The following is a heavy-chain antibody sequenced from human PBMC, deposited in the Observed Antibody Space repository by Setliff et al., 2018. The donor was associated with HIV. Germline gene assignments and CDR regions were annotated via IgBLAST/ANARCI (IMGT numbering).Heavy chain of an antibody. Sequence: ASVKVSCKISGYTLTEVSMHWVRQAPGKGLEWMGYFDPQDGKTIYAQKFQGRVTMTRDTSISTAYMELSRLRSDDTAVFYCALSSLAAAGGSFDHWGQGTLVTVSS. V-gene: IGHV1-24*01. CDR1: GYTLTEVS. J-gene: IGHJ4*02. D-gene: IGHD6-13*01. CDR2: FDPQDGKT. CDR3: ALSSLAAAGGSFDH.